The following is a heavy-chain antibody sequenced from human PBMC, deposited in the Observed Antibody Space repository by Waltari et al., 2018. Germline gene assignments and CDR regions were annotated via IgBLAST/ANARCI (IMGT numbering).Heavy chain of an antibody. CDR2: TWSDGSVE. Sequence: QLQLVESGGGVGQPGNSLRRACVASVFSLTHHGMHWVRQTPGRGLEWVALTWSDGSVEYYADSVRGRFTVSRDNSKNILYLDMDSLRVDDTATYYCAKDAFGNTYLDYWGQGTLVTVSS. D-gene: IGHD3-10*01. V-gene: IGHV3-33*03. J-gene: IGHJ4*02. CDR1: VFSLTHHG. CDR3: AKDAFGNTYLDY.